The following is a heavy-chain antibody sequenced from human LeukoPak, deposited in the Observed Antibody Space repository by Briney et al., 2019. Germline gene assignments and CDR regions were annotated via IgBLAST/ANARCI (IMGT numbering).Heavy chain of an antibody. CDR1: GDSISGYY. Sequence: SETLSLTCTVCGDSISGYYWSWIRQPPGKGLEWIGSISYSASTNYNPSLKSRVTISVDTFKNQFSLKLTSVTAADTAVYYCARLNDCTNGVCFYYFDFWGQGTLVTVSS. D-gene: IGHD2-8*01. CDR2: ISYSAST. V-gene: IGHV4-59*01. J-gene: IGHJ4*02. CDR3: ARLNDCTNGVCFYYFDF.